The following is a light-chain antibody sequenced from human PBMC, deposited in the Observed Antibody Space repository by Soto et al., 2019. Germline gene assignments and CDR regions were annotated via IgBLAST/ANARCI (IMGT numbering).Light chain of an antibody. J-gene: IGKJ2*01. CDR3: QLYGGSHMFS. CDR2: AAS. CDR1: QSISSSY. V-gene: IGKV3-20*01. Sequence: EIVLTQSPGTLSLSPGEGAALSCRTSQSISSSYLAWYQQKPGQAPRLLIYAASSRATGIPDWFSGSGSGTDFTLTISRLEPEDFAVYYCQLYGGSHMFSFGQGTKLEIK.